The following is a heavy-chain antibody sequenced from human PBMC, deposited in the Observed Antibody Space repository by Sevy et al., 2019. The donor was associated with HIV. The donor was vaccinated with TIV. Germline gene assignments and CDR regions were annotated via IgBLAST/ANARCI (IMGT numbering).Heavy chain of an antibody. CDR3: AKGGSSTRRNFDY. V-gene: IGHV3-9*01. CDR2: ISWNSGSI. D-gene: IGHD3-16*01. J-gene: IGHJ4*02. Sequence: GGSLRLSCAASGFTFDDYAMHWVRQAPGKGLEWVSGISWNSGSIGYADSVKGRFTISRDNAKNSLYLQMNSLRAEDTALYYCAKGGSSTRRNFDYWGQGTLVTVSS. CDR1: GFTFDDYA.